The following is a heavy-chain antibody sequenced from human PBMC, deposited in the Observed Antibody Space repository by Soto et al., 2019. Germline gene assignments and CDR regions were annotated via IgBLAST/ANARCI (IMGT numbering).Heavy chain of an antibody. CDR1: GITFSNYN. Sequence: EVQLVESGGGLVQPGGSLRLSCAASGITFSNYNMNWVRQAPGKGLEWVSYISSSSSSKYYADSVKGRFTISRDNGENSLYLQINSLRDEDTAVYYCASSGSYWLDYWGQGTLVTVSS. CDR3: ASSGSYWLDY. J-gene: IGHJ4*02. D-gene: IGHD1-26*01. V-gene: IGHV3-48*02. CDR2: ISSSSSSK.